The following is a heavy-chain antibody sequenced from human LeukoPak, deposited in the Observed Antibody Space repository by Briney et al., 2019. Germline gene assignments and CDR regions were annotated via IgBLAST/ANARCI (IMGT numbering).Heavy chain of an antibody. D-gene: IGHD1-26*01. CDR3: ARGAAGYVGASSFDY. J-gene: IGHJ4*02. CDR1: GFTFSSYS. V-gene: IGHV3-21*01. CDR2: ISSSTTYI. Sequence: PGGSLRLSCAASGFTFSSYSMNWVRQAPGKGLEWVSSISSSTTYISYADSVKGRFTISRDNAKNSLYLQMNSLRAEDTAVYYCARGAAGYVGASSFDYWGQGTLVTVPS.